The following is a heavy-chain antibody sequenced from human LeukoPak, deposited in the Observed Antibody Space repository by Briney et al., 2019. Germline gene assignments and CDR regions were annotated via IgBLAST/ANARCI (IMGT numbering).Heavy chain of an antibody. CDR1: GFTFSSYG. D-gene: IGHD2-15*01. J-gene: IGHJ4*02. CDR3: AKDGCSGGSCQADY. CDR2: IWFDGSNK. V-gene: IGHV3-33*06. Sequence: GGSLRLSCTASGFTFSSYGMHWVRQAPGKGLEWVAVIWFDGSNKYYADSVKGRLTISRDNSKSTLYLQMNSLRAEDTAVYYCAKDGCSGGSCQADYWGQGTLVTVSS.